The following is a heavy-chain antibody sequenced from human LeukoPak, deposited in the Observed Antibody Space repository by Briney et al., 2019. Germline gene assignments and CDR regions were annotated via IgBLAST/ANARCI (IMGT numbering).Heavy chain of an antibody. CDR2: INHSGST. CDR1: GGSFSGYY. V-gene: IGHV4-34*01. Sequence: SETLSLTCAIYGGSFSGYYWSWIRQPPGKGLEWIGEINHSGSTNYNPSLKSRVTISVDTSKNQFSLKLSSVTAADTAVYYCARTGRIAARPMDVWGKGTTVTVSS. J-gene: IGHJ6*04. D-gene: IGHD6-6*01. CDR3: ARTGRIAARPMDV.